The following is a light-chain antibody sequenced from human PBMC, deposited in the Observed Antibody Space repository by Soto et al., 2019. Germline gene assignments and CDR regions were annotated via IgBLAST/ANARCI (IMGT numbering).Light chain of an antibody. CDR2: KAS. J-gene: IGKJ3*01. CDR1: QSISPW. CDR3: KQFAEYFT. Sequence: DIPLSQSPSTLSASVGDRVTITCLASQSISPWLAWYQQKAGKAPKLLIYKASNLATGVPSRFSGSGSGTEFTLPISSLQPEDSATYYCKQFAEYFTVGPGTKVDI. V-gene: IGKV1-5*03.